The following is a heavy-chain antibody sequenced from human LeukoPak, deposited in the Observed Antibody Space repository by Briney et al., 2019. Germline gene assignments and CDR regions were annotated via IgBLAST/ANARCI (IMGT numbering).Heavy chain of an antibody. CDR1: GFTFSSYA. CDR3: ARGSSDAFDI. Sequence: GSLRLSCAASGFTFSSYAMSWVRQAPGKGLEWIGEINHSGSTNYNPSPKSRVTISVDTSKNQFSLKLSSVTAADTAVYYCARGSSDAFDIWGQGTMVTVSS. V-gene: IGHV4-34*01. CDR2: INHSGST. J-gene: IGHJ3*02.